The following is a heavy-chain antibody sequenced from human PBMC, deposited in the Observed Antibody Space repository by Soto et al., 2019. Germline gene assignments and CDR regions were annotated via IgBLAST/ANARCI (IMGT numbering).Heavy chain of an antibody. CDR1: GFSVSNNY. Sequence: EVQLVESGGGLIQPGGSLRLSCAASGFSVSNNYMSWVRQAPGKGLEWVSVFYTGGSTYYADSVKGRFTISRDNSKNTVYRQMNSLRGEDTAVYYCAGGVGYPFDYWGQGTLVTVSS. D-gene: IGHD1-1*01. CDR2: FYTGGST. CDR3: AGGVGYPFDY. J-gene: IGHJ4*02. V-gene: IGHV3-53*01.